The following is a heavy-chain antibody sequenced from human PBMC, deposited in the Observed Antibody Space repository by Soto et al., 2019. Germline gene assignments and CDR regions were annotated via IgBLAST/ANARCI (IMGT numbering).Heavy chain of an antibody. D-gene: IGHD2-21*02. CDR1: GFTFTSSA. Sequence: QMELVQSGPEVKKPGTSVKVSCKASGFTFTSSAVQWVRQARGQRLEWIGWIVVGSGNTNYAQKFQERVTITRDMSTSTAYMELSSLRSEDTAVYYSAAVSGGNSWYGFDYRGQGTLVTVSS. J-gene: IGHJ4*02. CDR2: IVVGSGNT. V-gene: IGHV1-58*01. CDR3: AAVSGGNSWYGFDY.